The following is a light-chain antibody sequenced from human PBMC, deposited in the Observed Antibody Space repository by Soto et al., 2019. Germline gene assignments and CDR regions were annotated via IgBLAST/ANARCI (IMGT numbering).Light chain of an antibody. V-gene: IGKV3-15*01. CDR1: QCVSSN. J-gene: IGKJ2*01. CDR3: QQYNNWPRT. Sequence: EIVMTQSPATLSVSPGERATVSCRASQCVSSNLAWYQQKPGQAPRLLIYGASTRSTGIPARFSGSGSGTEFTVTIGSLQSEDFAVYYCQQYNNWPRTFGQGTKLEIK. CDR2: GAS.